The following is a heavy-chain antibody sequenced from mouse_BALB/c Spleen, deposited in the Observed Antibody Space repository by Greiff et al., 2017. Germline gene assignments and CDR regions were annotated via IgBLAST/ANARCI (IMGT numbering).Heavy chain of an antibody. CDR2: IDPANGNT. Sequence: VQLKQSGAELVKPGASVKLSCTASGFNIKDTYMHWVKQRPEQGLEWIGRIDPANGNTKYDPKFQGKATITADTSSNTAHLQLSSLTSEDTAVYYCARSNWDAMDYWGQGTSVTVSS. CDR1: GFNIKDTY. D-gene: IGHD4-1*01. CDR3: ARSNWDAMDY. J-gene: IGHJ4*01. V-gene: IGHV14-3*02.